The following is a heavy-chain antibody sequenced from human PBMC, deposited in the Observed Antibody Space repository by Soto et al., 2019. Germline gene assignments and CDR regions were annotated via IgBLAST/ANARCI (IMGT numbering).Heavy chain of an antibody. V-gene: IGHV4-30-2*01. CDR2: LYHSGST. J-gene: IGHJ5*02. CDR3: ARGENDYGGNTNWFDP. D-gene: IGHD4-17*01. Sequence: KPSETLSLTCAVSGGSISSGGYSWSWIRQPPGKGLEWIGYLYHSGSTYYNPSLKSRVTISVDRSKNQFSLKLSSVTAADTAVYYCARGENDYGGNTNWFDPWGQGTLVTVSS. CDR1: GGSISSGGYS.